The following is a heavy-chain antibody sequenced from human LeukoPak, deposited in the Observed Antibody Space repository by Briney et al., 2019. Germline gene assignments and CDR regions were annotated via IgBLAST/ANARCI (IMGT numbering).Heavy chain of an antibody. CDR1: GFAFSSYA. D-gene: IGHD6-19*01. Sequence: GGSLRLSCAASGFAFSSYAMSWVRQAPGKGLEWVSAISGSGGSTYYADSVKGRFTISRDNSKNTLYLQMNSLGAEDTAVYYCAKDHSYGSGWFSVGYWGQGALVTVSS. J-gene: IGHJ4*02. CDR3: AKDHSYGSGWFSVGY. V-gene: IGHV3-23*01. CDR2: ISGSGGST.